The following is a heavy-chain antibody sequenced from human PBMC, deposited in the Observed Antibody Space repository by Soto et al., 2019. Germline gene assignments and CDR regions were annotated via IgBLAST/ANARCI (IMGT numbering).Heavy chain of an antibody. CDR1: GGTFSSYA. Sequence: RASVKVSCKASGGTFSSYAISWVRQAPGQGLEWMGGIIPIFGTANYAQKFQGRVTITADESTSTAYMELSSLRSEDTAVYYCERGYYDETLPYAFDISGQGPMVTV. J-gene: IGHJ3*02. CDR2: IIPIFGTA. D-gene: IGHD3-16*01. V-gene: IGHV1-69*13. CDR3: ERGYYDETLPYAFDI.